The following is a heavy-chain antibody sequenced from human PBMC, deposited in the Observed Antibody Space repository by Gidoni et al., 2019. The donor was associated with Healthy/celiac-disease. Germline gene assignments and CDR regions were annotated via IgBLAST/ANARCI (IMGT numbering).Heavy chain of an antibody. Sequence: QLVQSGAEVKKPGSSVKVSCKGSGGTFSSYAIRWVRQAPGQGLEWMGGIIPIFGTANYAQKYQGRVTITADESTSTAYMELSSLRSEDTAVYYCARVHQYSSSPYFDYWGQGTLVTVSS. J-gene: IGHJ4*02. CDR1: GGTFSSYA. CDR2: IIPIFGTA. CDR3: ARVHQYSSSPYFDY. D-gene: IGHD6-6*01. V-gene: IGHV1-69*01.